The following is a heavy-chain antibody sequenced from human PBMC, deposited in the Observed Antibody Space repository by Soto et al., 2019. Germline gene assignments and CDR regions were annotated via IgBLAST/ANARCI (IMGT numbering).Heavy chain of an antibody. CDR3: ATDRSAYKLQLRYNWFDP. D-gene: IGHD1-7*01. CDR1: GYSFTSYW. CDR2: IYPGDSDT. Sequence: GESLKISCKGSGYSFTSYWIGWVRQMPGKGLEWMGIIYPGDSDTRYSPSFQGQVTISADKSISTAYLQWSSLKTEDTAVYFCATDRSAYKLQLRYNWFDPWGQGTLVTVSS. V-gene: IGHV5-51*01. J-gene: IGHJ5*02.